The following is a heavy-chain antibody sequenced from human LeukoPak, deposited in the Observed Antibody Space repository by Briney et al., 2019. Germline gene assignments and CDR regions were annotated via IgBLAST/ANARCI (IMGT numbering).Heavy chain of an antibody. J-gene: IGHJ3*02. CDR3: ARDRKLGLQTNDAFDI. D-gene: IGHD2-21*02. V-gene: IGHV4-39*07. Sequence: SETLSLTCTVSGGSISSSSYYWGWIRQPPGKGLEWIGSIYYSGSTYYNPSLKSRVTISVDTSKNQFSLKLSSVTAADTAVYYCARDRKLGLQTNDAFDIWGQGTMVTVSS. CDR1: GGSISSSSYY. CDR2: IYYSGST.